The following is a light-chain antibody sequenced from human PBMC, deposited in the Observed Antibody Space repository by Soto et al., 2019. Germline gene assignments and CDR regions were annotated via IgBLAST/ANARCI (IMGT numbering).Light chain of an antibody. J-gene: IGLJ3*02. CDR2: GVS. V-gene: IGLV2-14*01. CDR1: GSDVGGYNY. Sequence: QSALTQPASVSGSPGQSIAISCTGSGSDVGGYNYVSWYQQHPGKAPKLIIYGVSHRPSGVSTRFSASRSAYTASLTISGLQAEDEADYYCCSYAGSSLFGGGTKLTVL. CDR3: CSYAGSSL.